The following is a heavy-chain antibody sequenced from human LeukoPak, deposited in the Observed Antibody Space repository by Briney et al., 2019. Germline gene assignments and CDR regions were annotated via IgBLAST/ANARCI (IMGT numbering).Heavy chain of an antibody. V-gene: IGHV4-34*01. CDR3: ARRITMVRGVIAAFDI. D-gene: IGHD3-10*01. CDR1: GGSFSGYY. Sequence: SETLSLTCAVYGGSFSGYYWGWIRQPPGKGLEWIGEINHSGSTNYNPSLKSRVTISVDTSKNQFSLKLSSVTAADTAVYYCARRITMVRGVIAAFDIWGQGTMVTVSS. CDR2: INHSGST. J-gene: IGHJ3*02.